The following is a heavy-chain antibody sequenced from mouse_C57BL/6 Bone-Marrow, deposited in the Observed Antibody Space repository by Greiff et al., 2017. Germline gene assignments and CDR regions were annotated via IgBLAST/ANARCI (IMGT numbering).Heavy chain of an antibody. CDR2: ISSGGSYT. CDR1: GFTFSSYG. Sequence: EVMLVESGGDLVKPGGSLKLSCAASGFTFSSYGMSWVRQTPDKRLEWVATISSGGSYTYYPDSVKGRFTISRDNAKNTLYLQMSSLKSEDTAMYYCARHIYYDDYWGRGTTLTVAS. V-gene: IGHV5-6*01. J-gene: IGHJ2*01. CDR3: ARHIYYDDY. D-gene: IGHD2-4*01.